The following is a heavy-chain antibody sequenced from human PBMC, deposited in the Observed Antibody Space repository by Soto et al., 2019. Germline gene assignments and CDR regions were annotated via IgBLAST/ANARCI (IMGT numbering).Heavy chain of an antibody. CDR2: ISDSSTYT. CDR3: ASEKVRGDYFDY. CDR1: GFTFSDYY. J-gene: IGHJ4*02. V-gene: IGHV3-11*06. D-gene: IGHD3-10*01. Sequence: QVQLVESGGGLVKPGGSLRLSCAASGFTFSDYYMIWIRQAPGKGLEWVSYISDSSTYTNYADSVKGRFTISRDDAKSSLYLQMNSLRAEDTAVYYCASEKVRGDYFDYWGQGTLVSVSS.